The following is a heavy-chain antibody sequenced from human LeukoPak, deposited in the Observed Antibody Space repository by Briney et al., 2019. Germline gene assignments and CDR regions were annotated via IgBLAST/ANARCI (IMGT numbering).Heavy chain of an antibody. V-gene: IGHV1-2*02. CDR3: ARLLGTWNTFDY. CDR1: GYTFTGYY. CDR2: INPNSGGT. D-gene: IGHD1/OR15-1a*01. J-gene: IGHJ4*02. Sequence: GASVKVSCKTSGYTFTGYYMHWVRQAPGQGLEWMGWINPNSGGTNYAQKFQGRVTMTRDTSISTAYMELSRLRSDDTAVYYCARLLGTWNTFDYWGQGTLVTVSS.